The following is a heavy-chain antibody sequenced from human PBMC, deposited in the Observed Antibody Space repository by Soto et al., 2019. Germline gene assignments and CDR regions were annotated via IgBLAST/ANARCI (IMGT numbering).Heavy chain of an antibody. V-gene: IGHV4-38-2*01. Sequence: LSLTCAVSGYSITNGYYWGWIRQPPGMGLEWIGSIYHSGSTSYNPSLRSRVTISVVTSKNQFSLKLRSVTAADTAMYYCARGPPTVNYYGMDVWGQGTTVTVSS. CDR2: IYHSGST. CDR1: GYSITNGYY. CDR3: ARGPPTVNYYGMDV. J-gene: IGHJ6*02.